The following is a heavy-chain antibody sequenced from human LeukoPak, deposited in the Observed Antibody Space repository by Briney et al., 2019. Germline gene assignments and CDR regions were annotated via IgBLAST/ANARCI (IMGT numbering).Heavy chain of an antibody. J-gene: IGHJ5*02. D-gene: IGHD2-2*01. CDR3: ARDAYCSSTSCYPRRIAAAGPYNWFDP. V-gene: IGHV7-4-1*02. CDR1: GYTFTSYA. CDR2: ININTGNP. Sequence: ASVKVSCKASGYTFTSYAMNWVRQAPGQGLEWMGWININTGNPTYAQGFTGRFVFSLDTSVSTAYLQISSLKAEDTAVYYCARDAYCSSTSCYPRRIAAAGPYNWFDPWGQGTLVTVSS.